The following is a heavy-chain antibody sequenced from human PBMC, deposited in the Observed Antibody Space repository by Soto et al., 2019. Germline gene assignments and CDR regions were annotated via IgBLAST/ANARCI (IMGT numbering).Heavy chain of an antibody. CDR2: ISANGQGI. Sequence: SLRLSCTASGFTFTYYAFSRVRQAPGKGLEWVSAISANGQGIYYADSVRGRFTISRDNSKNTVFLHMDSLRAEDTAVYYCAKDRDYPRDQFHYWGQGTLVTVSS. D-gene: IGHD2-2*01. CDR3: AKDRDYPRDQFHY. J-gene: IGHJ4*02. CDR1: GFTFTYYA. V-gene: IGHV3-23*01.